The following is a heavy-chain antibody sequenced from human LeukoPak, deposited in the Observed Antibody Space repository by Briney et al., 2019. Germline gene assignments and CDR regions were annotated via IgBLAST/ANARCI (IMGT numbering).Heavy chain of an antibody. V-gene: IGHV3-48*03. CDR2: ISGSGSTI. D-gene: IGHD3-10*01. Sequence: GGSLRLSCAASGFTFRSYEMNWVRQAPGKGLEWVSYISGSGSTIYYADSVKGRVTISRDNAKNSLYLQMNSLRAEDTAVYYCAREGYYGSGTIDYWGQGTLVTVSS. J-gene: IGHJ4*02. CDR3: AREGYYGSGTIDY. CDR1: GFTFRSYE.